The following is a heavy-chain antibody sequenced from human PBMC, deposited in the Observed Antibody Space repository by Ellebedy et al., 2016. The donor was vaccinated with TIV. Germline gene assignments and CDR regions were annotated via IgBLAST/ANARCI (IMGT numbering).Heavy chain of an antibody. CDR2: ISAYNGNT. V-gene: IGHV1-18*01. CDR3: ASGPDY. Sequence: ASVKVSXXASGYTFTSYGISWVRQAPGQGLEWMGWISAYNGNTNYAQKLQGRVTMTRNTSISTAYMELSSLRSEDTALYYCASGPDYWGQGTLVTVSS. CDR1: GYTFTSYG. J-gene: IGHJ4*02.